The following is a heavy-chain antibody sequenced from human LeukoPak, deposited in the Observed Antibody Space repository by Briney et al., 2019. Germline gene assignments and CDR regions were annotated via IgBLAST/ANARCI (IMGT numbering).Heavy chain of an antibody. Sequence: SETLSLTCAVYGGSFSGYYWSWIRQPPGKGLEWIGEINHSGSTNYNPSLKSRVTISVDTSKNQFSLKLSSVTAADTAVYYCATGGGGSSMYYYYYMDVWGKGTTVTVSS. CDR2: INHSGST. V-gene: IGHV4-34*01. CDR3: ATGGGGSSMYYYYYMDV. CDR1: GGSFSGYY. J-gene: IGHJ6*03. D-gene: IGHD1-26*01.